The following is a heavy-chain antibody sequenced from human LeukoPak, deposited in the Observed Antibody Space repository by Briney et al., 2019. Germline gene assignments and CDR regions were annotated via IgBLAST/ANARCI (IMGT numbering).Heavy chain of an antibody. CDR2: IQMTGRT. D-gene: IGHD3-3*01. Sequence: SETLSLTCTVSGVSISSFQWSWIRQSPLKGLERIGKIQMTGRTDYNPSLSSRVSFSMETSKRQSSLFLTSVTAADTAIYFCATSYDSKVAPFDLGGQGILVTVSS. CDR1: GVSISSFQ. CDR3: ATSYDSKVAPFDL. V-gene: IGHV4-4*09. J-gene: IGHJ4*02.